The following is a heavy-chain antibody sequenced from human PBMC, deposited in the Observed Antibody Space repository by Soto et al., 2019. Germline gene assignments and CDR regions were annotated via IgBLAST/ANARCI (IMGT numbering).Heavy chain of an antibody. CDR3: AKGGEMATIYHSGVDDY. J-gene: IGHJ4*02. Sequence: EVQLLESGGGLVQPGGSLRLSCAASGFTFSSYAMSWVRQAPGKGLEWVSAISGSGGSTYYADSVKGRFTISRDNTKNTLYLQMNSLRAEDTAVYYCAKGGEMATIYHSGVDDYWGREPWSPSPQ. CDR2: ISGSGGST. V-gene: IGHV3-23*01. D-gene: IGHD5-12*01. CDR1: GFTFSSYA.